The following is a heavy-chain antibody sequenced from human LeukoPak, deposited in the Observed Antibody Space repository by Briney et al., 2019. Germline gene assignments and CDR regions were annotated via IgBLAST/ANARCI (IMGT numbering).Heavy chain of an antibody. CDR2: VYYSGST. Sequence: SETLSLTCTVSGGSISTYYWSWIGQSPGKGLEWIGSVYYSGSTNYNPSLKSRVSISVDTSKNQFSLELSSVTAADTAVYYCAVNSAKHTFDIWGQGTMVTVSS. CDR1: GGSISTYY. D-gene: IGHD5-24*01. J-gene: IGHJ3*02. V-gene: IGHV4-59*08. CDR3: AVNSAKHTFDI.